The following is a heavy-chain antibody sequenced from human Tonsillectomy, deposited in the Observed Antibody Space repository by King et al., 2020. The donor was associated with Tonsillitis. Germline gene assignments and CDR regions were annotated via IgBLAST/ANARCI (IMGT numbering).Heavy chain of an antibody. CDR2: INHSGST. CDR1: GGSFSGYY. Sequence: VQLQQWGAGLLKPSETLSLTCAVYGGSFSGYYWSWIRQPPGKGLEWIGEINHSGSTNYNPSLKSRVTISVDTSKNQFSLKLSSVTAADTAVYYCARVKSWPTVGGYWGQGTLVTVSS. V-gene: IGHV4-34*01. D-gene: IGHD4-23*01. CDR3: ARVKSWPTVGGY. J-gene: IGHJ4*02.